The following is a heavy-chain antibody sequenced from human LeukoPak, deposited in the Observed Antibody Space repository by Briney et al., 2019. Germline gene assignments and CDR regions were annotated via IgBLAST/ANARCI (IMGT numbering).Heavy chain of an antibody. V-gene: IGHV4-31*03. CDR1: GGSISSGGYY. D-gene: IGHD6-13*01. J-gene: IGHJ6*03. CDR3: ARIRGPSSWYSYYMDV. Sequence: SETLSLTCTVSGGSISSGGYYWSWIRQHPGKGLEWIGYIHHSGSTYYNPSLKSRVTISVDTSKNQFSLKLSSVTAADTAVYYCARIRGPSSWYSYYMDVWGKGTTVTVSS. CDR2: IHHSGST.